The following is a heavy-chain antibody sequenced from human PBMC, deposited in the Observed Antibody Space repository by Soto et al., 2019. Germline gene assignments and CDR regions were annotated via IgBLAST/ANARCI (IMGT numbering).Heavy chain of an antibody. D-gene: IGHD2-2*03. CDR3: EKDRGGYCSSNSCELAGGFDY. V-gene: IGHV3-23*01. CDR2: ISGSGGST. J-gene: IGHJ4*02. CDR1: GFTFSSYA. Sequence: WGSLSLSCAASGFTFSSYAMSWVRQAPGKGLEWVSAISGSGGSTYYADSVKGRFTISRDNSKNTLYLQMNSLRAEDTAVYYSEKDRGGYCSSNSCELAGGFDYWGQGTLVTVSS.